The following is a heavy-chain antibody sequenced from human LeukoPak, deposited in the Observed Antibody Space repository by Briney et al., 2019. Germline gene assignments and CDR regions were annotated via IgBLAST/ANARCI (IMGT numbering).Heavy chain of an antibody. J-gene: IGHJ6*02. CDR2: MNPNSGNT. CDR3: ARAHQYCSGGSCYLYYYYYYGMDV. V-gene: IGHV1-8*01. D-gene: IGHD2-15*01. Sequence: VSVKVSCKASGYTFTSYDINWVRQATGQGLEWMGWMNPNSGNTGYAQKFQGRVTMTRNTSISTAYMELSSLRSEDTAVYYCARAHQYCSGGSCYLYYYYYYGMDVWGQGTTVTVSS. CDR1: GYTFTSYD.